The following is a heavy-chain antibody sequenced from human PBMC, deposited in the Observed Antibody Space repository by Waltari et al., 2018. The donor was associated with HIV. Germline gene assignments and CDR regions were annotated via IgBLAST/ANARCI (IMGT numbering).Heavy chain of an antibody. V-gene: IGHV1-18*04. CDR2: ISAYNYNT. Sequence: QIQLVESGGEMKKTGASVKVSCKASGSSFRSSSISWVRQAHGQGLEWMGWISAYNYNTKYAEKFQGRVTMTTDTSTSTAYMELRNLRSDDTAMYYCARVESMLRVVHFDYWGQGTLVTVSS. J-gene: IGHJ4*02. CDR3: ARVESMLRVVHFDY. D-gene: IGHD3-16*01. CDR1: GSSFRSSS.